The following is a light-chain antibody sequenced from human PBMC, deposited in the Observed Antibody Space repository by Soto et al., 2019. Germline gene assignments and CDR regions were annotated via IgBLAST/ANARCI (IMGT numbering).Light chain of an antibody. CDR2: EVT. CDR1: SNDVGGYNY. Sequence: QSALTQPASVSGSPGQSITISCTGTSNDVGGYNYVSWYQQHPGKAPKLIIYEVTDRPSGVSNRFSGSKSGNTASLTISGLQAEDEADYYRISYTSSNTHYVIIGGGTKLTVL. V-gene: IGLV2-14*01. CDR3: ISYTSSNTHYVI. J-gene: IGLJ2*01.